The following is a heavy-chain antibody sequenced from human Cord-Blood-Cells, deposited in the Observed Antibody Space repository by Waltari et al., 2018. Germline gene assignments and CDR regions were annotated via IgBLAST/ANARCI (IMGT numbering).Heavy chain of an antibody. V-gene: IGHV1-2*04. CDR1: GYTFTGYY. Sequence: QVQLVQSGAEVKKPGASVKVSCKASGYTFTGYYMHWVRQAPGQGLEWMGWINPNRGGTNYAQKFQGWVTMTRDTSISTAYMELSRLRSDDTAVYYCARGGSYYVVDYWGQGTLVTVSS. D-gene: IGHD1-26*01. CDR3: ARGGSYYVVDY. J-gene: IGHJ4*02. CDR2: INPNRGGT.